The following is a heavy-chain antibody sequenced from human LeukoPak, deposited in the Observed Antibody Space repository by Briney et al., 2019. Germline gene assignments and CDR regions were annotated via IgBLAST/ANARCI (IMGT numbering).Heavy chain of an antibody. CDR1: GGSISSSNYY. J-gene: IGHJ4*02. Sequence: SETLSLTCTVSGGSISSSNYYWGWIRQPPGKGLEWIGSIYYSGSTSYNPSLKSRVTISVDTSKNQFSLKLSSVAAADTAVYYCARNFSSGWFDYWGQGTLVTVSS. D-gene: IGHD6-19*01. CDR3: ARNFSSGWFDY. V-gene: IGHV4-39*07. CDR2: IYYSGST.